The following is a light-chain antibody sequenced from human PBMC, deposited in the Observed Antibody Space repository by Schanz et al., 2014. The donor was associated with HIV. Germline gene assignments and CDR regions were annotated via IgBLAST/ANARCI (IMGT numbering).Light chain of an antibody. CDR3: CSYAGSSTWV. CDR1: SNDVGNYNL. Sequence: SALTQPASVSGSPGQSITISCTGTSNDVGNYNLVSWYQQRPGKAPKLMIYEGNKRPTGVSNRFSGSKSGNTASLTISGLQAEDEADYYCCSYAGSSTWVFGGGTKLTVL. CDR2: EGN. J-gene: IGLJ3*02. V-gene: IGLV2-23*01.